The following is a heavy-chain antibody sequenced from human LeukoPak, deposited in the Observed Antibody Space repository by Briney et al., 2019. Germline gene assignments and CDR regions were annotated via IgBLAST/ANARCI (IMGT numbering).Heavy chain of an antibody. CDR3: ARTYSSSWYTGGWFDP. J-gene: IGHJ5*02. CDR1: GYTFTSYY. D-gene: IGHD6-13*01. CDR2: INPSGGST. Sequence: ASVTVSCKASGYTFTSYYMHWVRQAPGQGLEWMGIINPSGGSTSYAQKFQGRVTMTRDTSTSTVYMELSSLRSEDTAVYYCARTYSSSWYTGGWFDPWGQGTLVTVSS. V-gene: IGHV1-46*01.